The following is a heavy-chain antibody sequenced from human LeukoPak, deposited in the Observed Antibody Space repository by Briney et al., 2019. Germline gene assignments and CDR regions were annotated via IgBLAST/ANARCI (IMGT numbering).Heavy chain of an antibody. CDR2: ISYDGSNK. Sequence: GGSLRLSCAASGFTFRSYAMHWVRQAPGKGLKWVAVISYDGSNKYYADSVKGRITISRDNSKNTLFLQMNRLRAEDTAVYYCAIGARMIGSSPFDYWGQGTLVTVSS. J-gene: IGHJ4*02. D-gene: IGHD3-16*01. CDR1: GFTFRSYA. V-gene: IGHV3-30-3*01. CDR3: AIGARMIGSSPFDY.